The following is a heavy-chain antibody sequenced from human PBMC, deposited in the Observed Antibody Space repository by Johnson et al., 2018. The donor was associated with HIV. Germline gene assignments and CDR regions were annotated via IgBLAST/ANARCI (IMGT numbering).Heavy chain of an antibody. V-gene: IGHV3-74*01. CDR3: AKGGGQQLAHAFDI. D-gene: IGHD6-13*01. Sequence: WVRQAPGKGLVWVSRTNSDGSSTNYADSVEGRFTISRDNSKNTLYLQMNSLRAEDTAVYYCAKGGGQQLAHAFDIWGQGTMVTVSS. J-gene: IGHJ3*02. CDR2: TNSDGSST.